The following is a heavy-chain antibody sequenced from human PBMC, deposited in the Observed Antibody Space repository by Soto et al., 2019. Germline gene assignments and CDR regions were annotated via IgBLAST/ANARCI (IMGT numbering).Heavy chain of an antibody. J-gene: IGHJ4*02. CDR3: AKERSVVATTPDSDY. D-gene: IGHD5-12*01. CDR2: ASYDGSYK. Sequence: QVQLVESGGGVVQPGRSLRLSCAASGFTFSSFGMHWVRQAPGKGLEWVAVASYDGSYKYYADSVKGRFTISRDNSKNTLYLQMNSLRAEDTAVYYCAKERSVVATTPDSDYWGQGTLVTVSS. V-gene: IGHV3-30*18. CDR1: GFTFSSFG.